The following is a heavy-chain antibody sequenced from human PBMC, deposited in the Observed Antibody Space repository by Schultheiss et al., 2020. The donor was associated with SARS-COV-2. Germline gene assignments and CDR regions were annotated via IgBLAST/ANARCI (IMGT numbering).Heavy chain of an antibody. J-gene: IGHJ3*02. Sequence: SETLSLTCTVSGGSISGYYWSWIRQPPGKGLEWIGEINHSGSTNYNPSLKSRVTISVDTSKNQFSLKLSSVTAADTAVYYCARGLGYCSSTSCYARLRAFDIWGQGTMVTVSS. CDR1: GGSISGYY. CDR3: ARGLGYCSSTSCYARLRAFDI. D-gene: IGHD2-2*01. CDR2: INHSGST. V-gene: IGHV4-34*01.